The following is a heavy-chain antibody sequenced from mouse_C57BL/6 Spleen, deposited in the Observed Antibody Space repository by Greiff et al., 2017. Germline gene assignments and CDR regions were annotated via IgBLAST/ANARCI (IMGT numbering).Heavy chain of an antibody. D-gene: IGHD2-10*01. CDR1: GYTFTSYW. Sequence: QVQLQQPGAELVKPGASVKLSCKASGYTFTSYWMHWVKQRPGRGLEWIGRIDPNSGGTKYNEKFKSKATLTVDKPSSTAYMQLSSLTSEDSAVYYCARLPLSYYGKQGYAMDYWGQGTSVTVSS. V-gene: IGHV1-72*01. J-gene: IGHJ4*01. CDR2: IDPNSGGT. CDR3: ARLPLSYYGKQGYAMDY.